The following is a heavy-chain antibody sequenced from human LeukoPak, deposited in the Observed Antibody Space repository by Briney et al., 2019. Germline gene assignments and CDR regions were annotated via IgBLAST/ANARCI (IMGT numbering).Heavy chain of an antibody. V-gene: IGHV3-9*03. D-gene: IGHD6-6*01. J-gene: IGHJ4*02. CDR3: AKDRSYSSSYLLDY. CDR1: GFTFDDYA. CDR2: ISWNSGRI. Sequence: PGGSLRLSCAASGFTFDDYAMHWVRQAPGKGLEWVSGISWNSGRIGYADSVKGRFTISRDNAKNSLYLQMNSLRAEDMALYYCAKDRSYSSSYLLDYWGQGTLVTVSS.